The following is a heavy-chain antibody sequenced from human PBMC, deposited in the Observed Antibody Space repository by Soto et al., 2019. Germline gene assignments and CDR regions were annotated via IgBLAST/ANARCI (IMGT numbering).Heavy chain of an antibody. CDR1: GGSISSGGYS. V-gene: IGHV4-30-2*01. Sequence: QLQLQESGSGLVEPSQTLSLTCAVTGGSISSGGYSWSWVRQPPGKGLEWTGYIYHSGSTYYNPSRKSRVTISVDWSKNQFSLKLSSVTAADTAVYYCARVPAPWGQRTLVTVSS. CDR2: IYHSGST. J-gene: IGHJ4*02. CDR3: ARVPAP.